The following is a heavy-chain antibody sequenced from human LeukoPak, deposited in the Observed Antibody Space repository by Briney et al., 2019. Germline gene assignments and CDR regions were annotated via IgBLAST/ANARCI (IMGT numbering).Heavy chain of an antibody. Sequence: PGGSLRLSCAASGFTFSSYGMHWVRQAPGKGLEWVAFIRYDGSNKYYADSVKGRFTISRDNSKNTLYLQMNSLRAEDTSVYYCAKAGEQQLVRHQKSDYSYSYYMDVWGKGTTVTVSS. CDR2: IRYDGSNK. CDR3: AKAGEQQLVRHQKSDYSYSYYMDV. D-gene: IGHD6-13*01. V-gene: IGHV3-30*02. J-gene: IGHJ6*03. CDR1: GFTFSSYG.